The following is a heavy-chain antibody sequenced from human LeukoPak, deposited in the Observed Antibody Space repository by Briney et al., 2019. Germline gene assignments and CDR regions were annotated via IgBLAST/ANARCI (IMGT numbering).Heavy chain of an antibody. V-gene: IGHV3-73*01. CDR1: RFTFSGSA. D-gene: IGHD1-26*01. J-gene: IGHJ4*02. CDR3: TRLKLSVGATSDY. Sequence: PGGSLRLSCAASRFTFSGSAMHWVRQASGKGLEWVGRIRSKANSYATAYAASVKGRFTISRDDSKNTAYLQMNSLKTEDTAVYYCTRLKLSVGATSDYWGQGTLVTVSS. CDR2: IRSKANSYAT.